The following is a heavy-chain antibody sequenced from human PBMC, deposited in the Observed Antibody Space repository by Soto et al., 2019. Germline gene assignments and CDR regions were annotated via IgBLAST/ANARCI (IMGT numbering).Heavy chain of an antibody. Sequence: QPGGSLRLSCAASGFTFSSYAMHWVRQAPGKWLEWVAVISYDGSNKYYADSVKGRFTISRDNSKNTLYLQMNSLRAEDTAVYYCARDISPGYSSSWNRGPDYWGQGXLVTVYS. CDR3: ARDISPGYSSSWNRGPDY. CDR1: GFTFSSYA. J-gene: IGHJ4*02. V-gene: IGHV3-30-3*01. CDR2: ISYDGSNK. D-gene: IGHD6-13*01.